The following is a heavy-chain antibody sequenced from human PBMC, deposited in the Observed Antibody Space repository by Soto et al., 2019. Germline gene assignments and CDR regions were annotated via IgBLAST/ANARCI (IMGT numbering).Heavy chain of an antibody. J-gene: IGHJ2*01. V-gene: IGHV3-48*03. CDR2: ISSSGSTI. Sequence: PVGSLRLSCAASGFTFSSYEMNWVRQAPGKGLEWVSYISSSGSTIYYADSAKGRFTISRDNAKNSLYLQMNSLRAEDTAVYYCARGAAYCGGDCRAFGYFDLWGRGTLVTVSS. CDR3: ARGAAYCGGDCRAFGYFDL. D-gene: IGHD2-21*02. CDR1: GFTFSSYE.